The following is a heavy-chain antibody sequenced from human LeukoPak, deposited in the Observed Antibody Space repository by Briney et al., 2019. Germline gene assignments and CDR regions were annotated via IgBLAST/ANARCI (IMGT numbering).Heavy chain of an antibody. V-gene: IGHV1-69*05. CDR3: ASGDHWNRNWFDP. J-gene: IGHJ5*02. CDR1: GGTFSSYA. CDR2: IIPIFGTA. Sequence: SVKVSCKASGGTFSSYAISWVRQAHGQGLEWMGRIIPIFGTANYAQKFQGRVTITTDESTSTAYMELSSLRSEDTAVYYCASGDHWNRNWFDPWGQGTLVTVSS. D-gene: IGHD1-1*01.